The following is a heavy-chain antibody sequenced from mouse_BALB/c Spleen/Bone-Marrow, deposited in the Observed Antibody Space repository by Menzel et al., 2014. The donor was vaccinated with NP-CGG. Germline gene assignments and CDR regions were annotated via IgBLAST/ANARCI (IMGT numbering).Heavy chain of an antibody. CDR1: GYTFTSYW. Sequence: QVQLQQSGTELAKPGASVKMSCKASGYTFTSYWIHWIKQRPGQGLEWIGYINPITGYTEYNQKFKDKATLTADKSSSTAYIQRSSLTSDDSAVYYCARNYDYDGGYCAMDYWGQGTSVTVSS. CDR2: INPITGYT. CDR3: ARNYDYDGGYCAMDY. V-gene: IGHV1-7*01. J-gene: IGHJ4*01. D-gene: IGHD2-4*01.